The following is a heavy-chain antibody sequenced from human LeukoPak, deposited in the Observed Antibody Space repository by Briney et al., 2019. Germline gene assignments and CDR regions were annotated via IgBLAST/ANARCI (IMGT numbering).Heavy chain of an antibody. J-gene: IGHJ4*02. CDR2: IYYSGST. CDR3: ARLTAAGTAEFDC. Sequence: SETLSLTCTVSGGSISSSSYYWGWIRQPPGKGLEWIGSIYYSGSTYYNPSLKGRVTISVDTSKNQFSLKLSSVTAADTAVYYCARLTAAGTAEFDCWGQGTLVTVSS. V-gene: IGHV4-39*01. CDR1: GGSISSSSYY. D-gene: IGHD6-13*01.